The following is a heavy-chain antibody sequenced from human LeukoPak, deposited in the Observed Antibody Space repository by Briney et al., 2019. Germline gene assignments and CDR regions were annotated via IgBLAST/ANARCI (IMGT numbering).Heavy chain of an antibody. V-gene: IGHV1-69*13. Sequence: VASVKVSCKASGGTFSSYAISWVRQAPGQGLEWMGGIIPIFGTANYAQKFQGRVTITADESTSTAYMELSSLRSEDTAVYYCARDGARLQFPSRFDYWGQGTLVTVSS. CDR2: IIPIFGTA. J-gene: IGHJ4*02. CDR1: GGTFSSYA. CDR3: ARDGARLQFPSRFDY. D-gene: IGHD5-24*01.